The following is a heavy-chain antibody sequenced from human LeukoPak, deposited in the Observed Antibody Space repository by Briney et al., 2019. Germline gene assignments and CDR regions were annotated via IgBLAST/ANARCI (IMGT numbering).Heavy chain of an antibody. CDR2: IYSGGST. CDR1: GFTFSSYS. J-gene: IGHJ3*02. V-gene: IGHV3-66*01. Sequence: GGSLRLSCAASGFTFSSYSMNWVRQAPGKGLEWVSVIYSGGSTYYADSVKGRFTISRDNSKNTLYLQMNSLRAEDTAVYYCARAPRWFGELLSAFDIWGQGTMVTVSS. D-gene: IGHD3-10*01. CDR3: ARAPRWFGELLSAFDI.